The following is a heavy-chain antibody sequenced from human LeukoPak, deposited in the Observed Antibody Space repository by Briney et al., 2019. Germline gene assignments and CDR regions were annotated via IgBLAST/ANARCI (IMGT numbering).Heavy chain of an antibody. V-gene: IGHV3-23*01. CDR2: IIGTSSYT. J-gene: IGHJ4*02. CDR3: AKSPPSGHVDY. D-gene: IGHD5-12*01. CDR1: GFTFSNYV. Sequence: PGGSLRLSCVASGFTFSNYVMYWVRQVPGKGLEGVLGIIGTSSYTYSADFVKGRFTISRDNSMNTLWLQMNSLRVEDTAVYYCAKSPPSGHVDYWGQGTLVTVSS.